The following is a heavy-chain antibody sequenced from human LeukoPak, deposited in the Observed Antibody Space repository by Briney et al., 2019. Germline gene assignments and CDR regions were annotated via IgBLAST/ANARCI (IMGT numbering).Heavy chain of an antibody. CDR2: IYYSGST. CDR1: GGSISSSSYY. J-gene: IGHJ4*02. CDR3: ARLPHDYSNYDPTYSFDY. D-gene: IGHD4-11*01. V-gene: IGHV4-39*07. Sequence: SETLSLTCTVSGGSISSSSYYWGWLRQPPGMGLEWIVSIYYSGSTYYNPSLKSRVTISVDTSKNQFSLKLSSVTAADTAVYYCARLPHDYSNYDPTYSFDYWGQGTLVTVSS.